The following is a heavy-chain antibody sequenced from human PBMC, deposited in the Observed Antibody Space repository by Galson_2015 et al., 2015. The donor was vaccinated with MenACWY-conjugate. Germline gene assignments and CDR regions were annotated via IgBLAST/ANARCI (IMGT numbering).Heavy chain of an antibody. CDR2: ISSSSSTI. CDR3: ARDPYLEWFISGMDV. J-gene: IGHJ6*02. D-gene: IGHD3-3*01. CDR1: GFTFSSYS. V-gene: IGHV3-48*04. Sequence: SLRLSCAASGFTFSSYSMNWVRQAPGKGLEWVSYISSSSSTIYYADSVKGRFTISRDNAKNSLYLQMNSLRAEDTAVYYCARDPYLEWFISGMDVWGQGTTVTVSS.